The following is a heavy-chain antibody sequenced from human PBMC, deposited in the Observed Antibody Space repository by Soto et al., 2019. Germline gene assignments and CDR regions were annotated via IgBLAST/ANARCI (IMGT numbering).Heavy chain of an antibody. CDR3: ARGDYYDSSGPFSDAFDI. Sequence: GGSLRLSCAASGFTFITYWMSWIRQTQGKGLEWVANIKPDGSEKWYVDSVKGRFTVSRDNTKNSLYLQVNSLRVEDTAVYYCARGDYYDSSGPFSDAFDIWGQGTMVTVSS. J-gene: IGHJ3*02. CDR2: IKPDGSEK. V-gene: IGHV3-7*04. CDR1: GFTFITYW. D-gene: IGHD3-22*01.